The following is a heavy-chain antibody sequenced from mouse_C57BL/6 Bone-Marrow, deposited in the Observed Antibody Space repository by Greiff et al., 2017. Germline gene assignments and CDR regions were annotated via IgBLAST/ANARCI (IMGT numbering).Heavy chain of an antibody. D-gene: IGHD1-1*01. CDR2: FDPENGVT. CDR3: TTPFDYYGSRRFDY. J-gene: IGHJ2*01. V-gene: IGHV14-4*01. Sequence: VQLQQSGAELVRPGASVKLSCTASGFNIKDDYMHWVKQRPEQGLEWIGWFDPENGVTVYASKFQGKATITADTSSNTAYLPLSSLSSEDTAVYYCTTPFDYYGSRRFDYWGQGTTLTVSS. CDR1: GFNIKDDY.